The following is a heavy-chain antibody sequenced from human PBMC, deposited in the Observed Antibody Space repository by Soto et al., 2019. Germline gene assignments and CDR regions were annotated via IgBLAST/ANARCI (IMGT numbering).Heavy chain of an antibody. Sequence: GGSLRLSCAASGFTVSSHDIHWVRQRTGKGLEWVSGMGAAGDTYFIGSVKGRFTISRESAKNSLYLQMNSLRGEDTAVYYCKRVTTSGCDSWGQGTLVTVSS. CDR2: MGAAGDT. D-gene: IGHD6-19*01. V-gene: IGHV3-13*01. CDR3: KRVTTSGCDS. CDR1: GFTVSSHD. J-gene: IGHJ4*02.